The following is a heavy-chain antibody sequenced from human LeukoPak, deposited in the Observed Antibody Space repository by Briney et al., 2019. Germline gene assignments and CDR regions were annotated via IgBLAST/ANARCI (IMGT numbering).Heavy chain of an antibody. Sequence: AGGSLRLSCAASGFTFSSYAMSWVRQAPGKGLEWVSAISGSGGSTYYADSVKGRFTSYRDNTKNTLYLQMNSLRAEDTAVYYCATDVRYGDYFDYWGQGTLVTVSS. CDR3: ATDVRYGDYFDY. D-gene: IGHD4-17*01. CDR2: ISGSGGST. V-gene: IGHV3-23*01. J-gene: IGHJ4*02. CDR1: GFTFSSYA.